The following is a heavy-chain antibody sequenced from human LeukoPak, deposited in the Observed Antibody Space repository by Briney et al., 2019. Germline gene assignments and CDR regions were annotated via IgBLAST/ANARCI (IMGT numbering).Heavy chain of an antibody. D-gene: IGHD3-16*01. CDR2: ISSSGSYI. CDR3: ARDVGDYTNWFDP. V-gene: IGHV3-21*01. Sequence: GGSLRLSCAASGFTSSSYSMNWVRQAPGKGLERVSSISSSGSYIYYADSVKGRFTISRDNAKNSLYLQMNSLRAEDTAVYYCARDVGDYTNWFDPWGQGTLVTVSS. J-gene: IGHJ5*02. CDR1: GFTSSSYS.